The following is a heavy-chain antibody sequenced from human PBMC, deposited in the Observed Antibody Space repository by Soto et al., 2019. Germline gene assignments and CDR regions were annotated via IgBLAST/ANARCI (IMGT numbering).Heavy chain of an antibody. Sequence: QVQLVQSGAEVKKPGASVKVSCKASGYTFTSYGISWVRQAPGQGLEWMGWISAYNGNTNYAQKLQGRVTMTTDTXTSTADMELRSLRADDTAVYDCARALKTTGTTPGYWGQGPLVTVSA. V-gene: IGHV1-18*01. CDR2: ISAYNGNT. D-gene: IGHD4-17*01. J-gene: IGHJ4*02. CDR3: ARALKTTGTTPGY. CDR1: GYTFTSYG.